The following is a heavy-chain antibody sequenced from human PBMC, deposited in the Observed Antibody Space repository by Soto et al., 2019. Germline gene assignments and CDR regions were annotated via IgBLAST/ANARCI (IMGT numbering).Heavy chain of an antibody. CDR3: ARVGSSCHSGGCYYYYGLGV. CDR2: FYYSGST. CDR1: GDSVGNGPYY. J-gene: IGHJ6*02. Sequence: QVRLQESGPGLVKPSETLSLSCLVSGDSVGNGPYYWSWIRQSPGEGLEWIAYFYYSGSTNVNPSLKSRFNISIDMSKNQFFLELRSVTAADAAVYFCARVGSSCHSGGCYYYYGLGVWGQGTTVAISS. V-gene: IGHV4-61*01. D-gene: IGHD1-26*01.